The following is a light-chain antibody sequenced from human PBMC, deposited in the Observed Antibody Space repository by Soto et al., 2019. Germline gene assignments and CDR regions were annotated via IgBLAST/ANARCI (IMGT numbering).Light chain of an antibody. CDR1: QSVSSN. V-gene: IGKV3-15*01. J-gene: IGKJ4*01. Sequence: EIVMTQSPATLSVSPGERATLSCRASQSVSSNLAWYQQKPGQAPRLLIYGASTRATGIPARFSGSGSGTEFNLTFSSLQSEDFAVYYCQRYNNWSSFGGGTKVEIK. CDR3: QRYNNWSS. CDR2: GAS.